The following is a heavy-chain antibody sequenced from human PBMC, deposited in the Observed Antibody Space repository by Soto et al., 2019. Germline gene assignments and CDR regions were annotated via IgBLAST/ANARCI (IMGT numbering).Heavy chain of an antibody. CDR3: AREFTGTNFFDY. CDR1: GYTFTTYH. Sequence: QVQLVQSGAEVKKPGASVRVSCKASGYTFTTYHVHWVRQAPGQGPEWMGIIDPSSGITDYTQKFQGRVNMTRDTSTSVVYMELRSLRSEDTATYYCAREFTGTNFFDYWGQGTLLTVSP. V-gene: IGHV1-46*01. D-gene: IGHD1-1*01. CDR2: IDPSSGIT. J-gene: IGHJ4*02.